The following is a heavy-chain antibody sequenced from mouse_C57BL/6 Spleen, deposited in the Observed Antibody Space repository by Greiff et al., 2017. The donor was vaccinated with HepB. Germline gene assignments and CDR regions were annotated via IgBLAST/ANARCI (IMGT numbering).Heavy chain of an antibody. D-gene: IGHD2-4*01. Sequence: QVQLQQSGAELVKPGASVKMSCKASGYTFTSYWITWVKQRPGQGLEWIGDIYPGSGSTNYNEKFKSKATLTVDTSSSTAYMQLSSLTSEDSAVYYCARYDYDYFYFDYWGQGTTLTVSS. CDR1: GYTFTSYW. J-gene: IGHJ2*01. V-gene: IGHV1-55*01. CDR3: ARYDYDYFYFDY. CDR2: IYPGSGST.